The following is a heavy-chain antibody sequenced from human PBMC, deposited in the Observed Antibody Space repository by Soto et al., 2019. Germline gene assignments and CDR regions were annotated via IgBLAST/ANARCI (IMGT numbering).Heavy chain of an antibody. J-gene: IGHJ6*02. Sequence: QVQLQESGPGLVKPSQTLSLTCTVSGGSISRGDYYWSWIRQPPGKGLEWIGYIYYSGSTYYNPALKGRVTISVDTSKNQFSLKLSSVTAADTAVYYCASNGEQLAPYYGMDVWGQGTTVTVSS. D-gene: IGHD6-6*01. CDR1: GGSISRGDYY. CDR2: IYYSGST. V-gene: IGHV4-30-4*01. CDR3: ASNGEQLAPYYGMDV.